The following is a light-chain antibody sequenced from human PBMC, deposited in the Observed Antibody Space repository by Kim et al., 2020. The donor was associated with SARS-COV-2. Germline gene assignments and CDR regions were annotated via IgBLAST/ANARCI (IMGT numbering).Light chain of an antibody. J-gene: IGLJ1*01. V-gene: IGLV2-14*03. CDR1: SSDFGNYDY. CDR2: DVT. CDR3: SSYTSTYSYV. Sequence: QSALAQPASISGSPGQSITISCTGSSSDFGNYDYVSWYQQHPGKVPKLTISDVTHRPSGVPNRFSGSKSGNTASLTISGLQAEDEADYYCSSYTSTYSYVFGTGTKVTVL.